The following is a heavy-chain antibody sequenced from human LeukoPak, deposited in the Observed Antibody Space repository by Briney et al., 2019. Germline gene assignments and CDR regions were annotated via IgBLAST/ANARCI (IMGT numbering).Heavy chain of an antibody. J-gene: IGHJ6*02. D-gene: IGHD3-16*01. CDR3: AKDQEMLTYYYYGMDV. CDR1: GFTFSSYA. Sequence: PGGSLRLSCAASGFTFSSYAMSWVRQAPGKGLEWVSAISGSGDNTYYADSVKGRFTISRDKSKNTLYLQMNSLRAEDTAVYYCAKDQEMLTYYYYGMDVWGQGTTVTVS. V-gene: IGHV3-23*01. CDR2: ISGSGDNT.